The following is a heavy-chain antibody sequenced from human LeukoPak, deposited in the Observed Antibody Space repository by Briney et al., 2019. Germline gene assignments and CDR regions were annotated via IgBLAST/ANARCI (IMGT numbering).Heavy chain of an antibody. CDR3: ARGLYYDFWSGYYGPNYYGMDV. CDR2: MNPNSGNT. D-gene: IGHD3-3*01. CDR1: GYTFTSYG. J-gene: IGHJ6*02. Sequence: ASVKVSCKASGYTFTSYGINWVRQATGQGLEWMGWMNPNSGNTGYAQKFQGRVTMTRNTSISTAYMELSSLRSEDTAVYYCARGLYYDFWSGYYGPNYYGMDVWGQGTTVTVSS. V-gene: IGHV1-8*01.